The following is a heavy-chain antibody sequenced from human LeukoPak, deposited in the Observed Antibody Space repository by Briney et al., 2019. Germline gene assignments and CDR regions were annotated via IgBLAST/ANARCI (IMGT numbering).Heavy chain of an antibody. V-gene: IGHV3-11*01. CDR1: GFTFSDYY. D-gene: IGHD5-12*01. Sequence: KPGGSLRLSCAASGFTFSDYYMSWIRQAPGKGLEWVSYISSSGSTIYYADSVKGRFTISRDNAKNSLYLQMNSLRAEDTAVYYCASSDPAVATILGPDYWGQGTLVTVSS. J-gene: IGHJ4*02. CDR2: ISSSGSTI. CDR3: ASSDPAVATILGPDY.